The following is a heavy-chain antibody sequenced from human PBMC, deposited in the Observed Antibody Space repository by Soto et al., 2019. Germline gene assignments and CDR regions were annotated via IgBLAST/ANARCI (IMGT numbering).Heavy chain of an antibody. D-gene: IGHD6-19*01. CDR2: INPNSGGT. V-gene: IGHV1-2*02. CDR1: GYTFTGYY. J-gene: IGHJ5*02. CDR3: ARDIAVAVAGTWFDP. Sequence: ASVKVSCKASGYTFTGYYIHWVRQGPGQGLEWMGWINPNSGGTNYAQKFQGRVTMTRDTSISTAYMELSRLRSDDTAVYYCARDIAVAVAGTWFDPWGQGTLVTVSS.